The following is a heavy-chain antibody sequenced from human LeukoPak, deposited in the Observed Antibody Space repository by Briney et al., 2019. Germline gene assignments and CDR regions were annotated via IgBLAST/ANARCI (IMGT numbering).Heavy chain of an antibody. CDR1: GYTFTGYY. CDR3: TSDTYYYDSTGLGHWFDP. Sequence: ASVKISCKASGYTFTGYYMHWVRQAPGQGLEWMGWINPNSGGTNYAQKFQGRVTMTWDTSISTAYMELSSLRSDDTAVYYCTSDTYYYDSTGLGHWFDPWGQGTLVTVSS. D-gene: IGHD3-22*01. J-gene: IGHJ5*02. V-gene: IGHV1-2*02. CDR2: INPNSGGT.